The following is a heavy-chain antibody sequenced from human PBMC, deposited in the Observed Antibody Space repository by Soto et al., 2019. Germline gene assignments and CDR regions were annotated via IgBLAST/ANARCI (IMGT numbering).Heavy chain of an antibody. J-gene: IGHJ6*03. CDR3: ARDRSGYDSNYYYYYMDV. Sequence: GGSLRLSCAASGFTVSSNYMSWVRQAPGKGLEWVSVIYSGGSTYYADSVRGRFTITRDHSKNTLYLQMNSLSADDTAVYYCARDRSGYDSNYYYYYMDVWGKGTTVTVSS. D-gene: IGHD5-12*01. CDR1: GFTVSSNY. CDR2: IYSGGST. V-gene: IGHV3-66*01.